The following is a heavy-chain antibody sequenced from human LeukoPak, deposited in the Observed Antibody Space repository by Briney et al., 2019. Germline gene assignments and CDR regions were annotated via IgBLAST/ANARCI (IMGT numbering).Heavy chain of an antibody. CDR3: ARVSCSGGSCSFDY. CDR1: GGSISSGGYS. J-gene: IGHJ4*02. V-gene: IGHV4-30-2*01. CDR2: IYHSGST. Sequence: SQTLSLTCAVSGGSISSGGYSWSWIRQPPGKGLEWIGYIYHSGSTYYNPSLKSRVTISVDRSKNQFSLKLSSVTAADTAVYYCARVSCSGGSCSFDYWGQGTLVTVSS. D-gene: IGHD2-15*01.